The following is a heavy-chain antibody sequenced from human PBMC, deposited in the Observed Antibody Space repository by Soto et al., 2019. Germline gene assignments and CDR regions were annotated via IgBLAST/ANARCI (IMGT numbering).Heavy chain of an antibody. CDR1: GFSLSTSGVG. V-gene: IGHV2-5*01. J-gene: IGHJ6*02. CDR3: AHRGRFWELGSLDYYYGMAV. Sequence: SGPTLVNPTQTLTLTCTFSGFSLSTSGVGVGWIRQPPGKALEWLALIYWNDDKRYSPSLKSRLTITKDTSKNQVVLTMTNMDPVDTATYYCAHRGRFWELGSLDYYYGMAVWGQGTTVPVSS. CDR2: IYWNDDK. D-gene: IGHD3-10*01.